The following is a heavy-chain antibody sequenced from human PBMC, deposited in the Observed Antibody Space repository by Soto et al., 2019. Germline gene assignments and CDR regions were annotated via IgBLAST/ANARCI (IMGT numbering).Heavy chain of an antibody. D-gene: IGHD2-15*01. V-gene: IGHV4-61*01. J-gene: IGHJ4*02. Sequence: LTLTCAVSGGPVRSGSYYCTWIRQPPGRGLEWIGYIYYTGTTDSNPSLKSRVTISLDTSKNQFSLNLNSVTAADTAVYYCARVPGSFCRGSDYWGQGTLVTVSS. CDR2: IYYTGTT. CDR3: ARVPGSFCRGSDY. CDR1: GGPVRSGSYY.